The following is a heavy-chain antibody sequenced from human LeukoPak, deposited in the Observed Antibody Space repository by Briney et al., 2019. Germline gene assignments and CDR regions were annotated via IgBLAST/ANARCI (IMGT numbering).Heavy chain of an antibody. CDR3: ARDTAMKR. J-gene: IGHJ4*02. V-gene: IGHV4-59*01. CDR2: IYYSGST. CDR1: GGSISSYY. D-gene: IGHD5-18*01. Sequence: SETLSLTCTVSGGSISSYYWSWVRQPPGKGLEWIGYIYYSGSTNYNPSLKSRVTISVDTSKNQFSLKLSSVTAADTAVYYCARDTAMKRWGQGTLVTVSS.